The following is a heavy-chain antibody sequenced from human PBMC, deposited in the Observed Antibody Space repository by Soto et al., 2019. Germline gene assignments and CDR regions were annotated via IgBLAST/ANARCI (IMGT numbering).Heavy chain of an antibody. D-gene: IGHD3-10*01. V-gene: IGHV4-34*01. Sequence: KPSETLSLTCAVSGGSLSGQYWSWIRQPPGKGLEWLGEIIPTGSTTYNPSLKSRLSISLDTSKNQFSLSLSSVSAADTAVYYCARGGITMAWNYYYYGMDVWGQGTTVTVSS. J-gene: IGHJ6*02. CDR2: IIPTGST. CDR3: ARGGITMAWNYYYYGMDV. CDR1: GGSLSGQY.